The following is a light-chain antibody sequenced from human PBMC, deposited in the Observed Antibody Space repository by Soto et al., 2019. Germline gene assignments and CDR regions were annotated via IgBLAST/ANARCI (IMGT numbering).Light chain of an antibody. CDR3: QLSTSHLEA. Sequence: IQMTQSPYSLSASVGYRVTITCRASQGISSWLAWYQQKPGKAPKLLIYKASTLKSGVPSRFSGSGSGTEFTLTISILQPDDFATYYCQLSTSHLEAFAQGTKVDIK. CDR1: QGISSW. J-gene: IGKJ1*01. CDR2: KAS. V-gene: IGKV1-5*03.